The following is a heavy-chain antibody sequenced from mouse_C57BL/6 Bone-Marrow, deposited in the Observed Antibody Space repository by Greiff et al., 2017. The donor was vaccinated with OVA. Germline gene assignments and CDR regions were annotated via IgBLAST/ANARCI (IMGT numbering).Heavy chain of an antibody. J-gene: IGHJ1*03. V-gene: IGHV1-39*01. CDR2: LNPNYGTT. Sequence: EVQLQESGPELVKPGASVKISCKASGYSFTDYNMNWVKQSNGKSLEWIGVLNPNYGTTSYNQKFKGKATLTVDQSSSTAYMQLNSLTSEDSAVYYCARPITTVDWYFDVWGTGTTVTVSS. CDR3: ARPITTVDWYFDV. CDR1: GYSFTDYN. D-gene: IGHD1-1*01.